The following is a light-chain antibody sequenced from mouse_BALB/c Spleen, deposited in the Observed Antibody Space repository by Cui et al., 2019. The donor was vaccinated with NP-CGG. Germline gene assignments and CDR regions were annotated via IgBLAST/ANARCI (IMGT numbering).Light chain of an antibody. CDR3: ALCYSNHWV. V-gene: IGLV1*01. CDR2: GTN. Sequence: QAVVTQESVLTTSPGETVTLTCRSSTGAVTTSNYANWVQEKPDHLFTGLIGGTNNRAPGFPARFSGSLIGDKAALTITGAQTEDEAIYFCALCYSNHWVFGGGTKLTVL. J-gene: IGLJ1*01. CDR1: TGAVTTSNY.